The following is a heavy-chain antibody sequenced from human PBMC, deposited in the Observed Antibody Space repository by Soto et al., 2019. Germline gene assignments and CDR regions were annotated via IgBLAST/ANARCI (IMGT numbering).Heavy chain of an antibody. V-gene: IGHV5-51*01. J-gene: IGHJ6*02. Sequence: GESPKISCKGSGYSFTSYWIGWVRQMPGKGLGWMGIIYPGDSDTRYSPSFQGQVTISADKSISTAYLQWSSLKASDTAMYYCARAHIVATMSGYGMDVWGQGTTVTVSS. D-gene: IGHD5-12*01. CDR1: GYSFTSYW. CDR3: ARAHIVATMSGYGMDV. CDR2: IYPGDSDT.